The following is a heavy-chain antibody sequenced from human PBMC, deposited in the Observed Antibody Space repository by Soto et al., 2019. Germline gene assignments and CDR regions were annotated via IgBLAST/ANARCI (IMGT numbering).Heavy chain of an antibody. CDR3: ARVGVVANEGDY. D-gene: IGHD5-12*01. CDR2: IYYGGST. CDR1: GGSISSGGYY. J-gene: IGHJ4*02. V-gene: IGHV4-31*03. Sequence: QVQLQESGPGLVKPSQTLSLTCTVSGGSISSGGYYWSWIRQHPGKGLEWIGDIYYGGSTYYNPSLKSRVTISVDTSKSQFSLKLSSVTAADTAVYYCARVGVVANEGDYWGQGTLVTVSS.